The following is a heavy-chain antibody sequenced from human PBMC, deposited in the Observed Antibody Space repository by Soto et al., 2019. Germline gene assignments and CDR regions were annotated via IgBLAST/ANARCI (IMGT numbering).Heavy chain of an antibody. Sequence: EVQLVESGGGLVQPGGSLRVSCAASGFTFSSYSMNWVRQAPGKGLEWISYISSSSITIYYADSVKGRFTISRDNAKNALYLQMNSLRDEDTGVYYCARGEGHYKYWGQGTRVTVSS. D-gene: IGHD3-10*01. CDR2: ISSSSITI. CDR3: ARGEGHYKY. V-gene: IGHV3-48*02. CDR1: GFTFSSYS. J-gene: IGHJ4*02.